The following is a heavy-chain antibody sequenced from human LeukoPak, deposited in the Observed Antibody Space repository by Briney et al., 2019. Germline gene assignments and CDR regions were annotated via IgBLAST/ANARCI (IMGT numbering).Heavy chain of an antibody. V-gene: IGHV4-39*01. Sequence: SETLSLTCSVSGGSMRTPGHYWDWIRQSPGKGLEWIGSMFYSGSTYFNPALRSRVTISGDTSTNQISLSLTSLTVADTAVYYCARRNTVVRDTVPLNAFDVWGQGAMVTVSS. J-gene: IGHJ3*01. CDR3: ARRNTVVRDTVPLNAFDV. D-gene: IGHD1/OR15-1a*01. CDR1: GGSMRTPGHY. CDR2: MFYSGST.